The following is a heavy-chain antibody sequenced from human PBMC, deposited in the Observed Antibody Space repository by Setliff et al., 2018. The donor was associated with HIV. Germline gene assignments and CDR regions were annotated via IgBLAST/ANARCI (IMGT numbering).Heavy chain of an antibody. Sequence: SETLSLTCAVYGGSFSAYYWSWIRQTPGKGLEWIGEINHSGGTNYNPSLKSRVTMSVDTSKNQFSLKLSSVTAADTAVFYCARGGYSYGFGRHRAYFQYWGQGTQVTVTS. J-gene: IGHJ1*01. V-gene: IGHV4-34*01. CDR3: ARGGYSYGFGRHRAYFQY. CDR1: GGSFSAYY. D-gene: IGHD5-18*01. CDR2: INHSGGT.